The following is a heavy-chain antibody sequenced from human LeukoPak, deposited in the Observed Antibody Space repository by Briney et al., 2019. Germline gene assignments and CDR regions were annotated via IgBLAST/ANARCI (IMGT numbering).Heavy chain of an antibody. D-gene: IGHD2-15*01. V-gene: IGHV5-51*01. CDR2: IYPGDSDT. Sequence: GESLKISCKGSGYSFTSYWIGWVRQMPGKGLEWMGIIYPGDSDTRYSPSFQGQVTISADKSISTAYLQWSSLKASDTAMYYCASGYCSGGSCWSEYFQHWGQGTLVTVSS. CDR3: ASGYCSGGSCWSEYFQH. CDR1: GYSFTSYW. J-gene: IGHJ1*01.